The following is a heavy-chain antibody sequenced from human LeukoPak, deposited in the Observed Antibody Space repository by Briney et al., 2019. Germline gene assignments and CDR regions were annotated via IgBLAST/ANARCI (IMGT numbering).Heavy chain of an antibody. V-gene: IGHV4-34*01. Sequence: PSETLSLNCAVYGGSFSGYYWSWIRQPPGKGLEWIGEINHSGSTNYNPSLKSRVTISVDTSKNQFSLKLSSVTAADTAVYYCARPHGSGSYPWGQGTLVTVSS. J-gene: IGHJ5*02. D-gene: IGHD3-10*01. CDR2: INHSGST. CDR1: GGSFSGYY. CDR3: ARPHGSGSYP.